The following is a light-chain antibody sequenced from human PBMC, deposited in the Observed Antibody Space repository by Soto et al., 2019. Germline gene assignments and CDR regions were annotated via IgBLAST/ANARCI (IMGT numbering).Light chain of an antibody. CDR1: SSDVGGYNY. J-gene: IGLJ2*01. CDR3: SSYTSSSTLGVV. CDR2: DVS. Sequence: QSVLTQPASVSGSPGQSITISCTGTSSDVGGYNYVSWYQPHPGKAPKLMIYDVSNRPSGVSNRFSGSKSGNTASLTISGLQAEDEADYYCSSYTSSSTLGVVFGGGTKVTVL. V-gene: IGLV2-14*01.